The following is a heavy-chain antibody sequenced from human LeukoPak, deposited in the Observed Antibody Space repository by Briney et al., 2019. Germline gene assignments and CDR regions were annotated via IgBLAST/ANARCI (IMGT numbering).Heavy chain of an antibody. V-gene: IGHV3-33*01. D-gene: IGHD4-17*01. CDR2: IWYDGSNK. CDR3: ARDWNHYELDY. Sequence: GGFMRLSCAASGFTFSSYGMHWVRQAPGKGLEWVAFIWYDGSNKYYADSVQGRFTISRDNSKNTLYLQMSSLRAEDTAVYYCARDWNHYELDYWGRGTLVTVSS. J-gene: IGHJ4*02. CDR1: GFTFSSYG.